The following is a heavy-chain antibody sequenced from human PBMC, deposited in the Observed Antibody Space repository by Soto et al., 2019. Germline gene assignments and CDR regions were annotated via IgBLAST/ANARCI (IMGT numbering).Heavy chain of an antibody. J-gene: IGHJ5*02. CDR3: ARMESFGSLNWFDP. Sequence: ASVGVSCKASGYTFTNNDVSWVRQATGQGLEWMGWMNPGSGDTGYAQKFQGRVTMTRDISIATAYMELTSLTSEDTAIYYCARMESFGSLNWFDPWGQGTLVTVSS. CDR1: GYTFTNND. D-gene: IGHD5-18*01. V-gene: IGHV1-8*01. CDR2: MNPGSGDT.